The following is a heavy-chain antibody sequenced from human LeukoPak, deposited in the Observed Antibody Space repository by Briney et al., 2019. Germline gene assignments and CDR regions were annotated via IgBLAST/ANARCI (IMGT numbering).Heavy chain of an antibody. CDR1: GFTFRKYW. Sequence: SGGSLRLSCAASGFTFRKYWLHWVRQAPGKGLVWVSRINPDDESTSYADSVKGRFTISRDNAKSTLYLQMNSLRAEDTAVYYCAKDYDFWSGVDYWGQGTLVTVSS. CDR2: INPDDEST. J-gene: IGHJ4*02. CDR3: AKDYDFWSGVDY. D-gene: IGHD3-3*01. V-gene: IGHV3-74*01.